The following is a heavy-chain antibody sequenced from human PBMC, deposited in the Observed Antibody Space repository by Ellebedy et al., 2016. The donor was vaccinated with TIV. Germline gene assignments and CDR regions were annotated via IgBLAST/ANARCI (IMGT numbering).Heavy chain of an antibody. CDR3: ARQDSSGWYGFDY. D-gene: IGHD6-19*01. CDR1: GGSISSYY. Sequence: SETLSLXCTVSGGSISSYYWSWIRQPPGKGLEWIGYIYYSGSTNYNPSLKSRVTISVDTSKNQFSLKRSSVTAADTAVYYCARQDSSGWYGFDYWGQGTLVTVSS. J-gene: IGHJ4*02. CDR2: IYYSGST. V-gene: IGHV4-59*08.